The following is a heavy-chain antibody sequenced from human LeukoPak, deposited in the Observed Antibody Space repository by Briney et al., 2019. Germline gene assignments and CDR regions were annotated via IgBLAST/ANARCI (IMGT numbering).Heavy chain of an antibody. Sequence: GGSLRLSCAASGSTFSSYEMNWVRQAPGKGLEWVSYISSSGSTFYYADSVKGRFTISRDNAKNSLYLQMNSLRAEDTAVYYCARDNRGSSWYFDYWGQGTLVTVSS. V-gene: IGHV3-48*03. CDR3: ARDNRGSSWYFDY. CDR1: GSTFSSYE. J-gene: IGHJ4*02. D-gene: IGHD6-13*01. CDR2: ISSSGSTF.